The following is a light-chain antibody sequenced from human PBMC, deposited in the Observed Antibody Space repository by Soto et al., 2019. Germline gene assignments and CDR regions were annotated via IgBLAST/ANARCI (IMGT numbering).Light chain of an antibody. CDR2: GAS. V-gene: IGKV3-20*01. Sequence: EIVLTRSPGTLSLSPGQRATLSCRASQSISSTYLAWYQQKSGQAPRLLISGASTRATGIPDRFSGSGSGKDFTLTIRRLEPKDFAVNYCQQYVNSPRVTFGQGPRLEIK. CDR1: QSISSTY. J-gene: IGKJ5*01. CDR3: QQYVNSPRVT.